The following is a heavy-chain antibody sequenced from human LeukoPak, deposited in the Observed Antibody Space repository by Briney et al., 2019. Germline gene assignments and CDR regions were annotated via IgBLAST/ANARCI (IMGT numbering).Heavy chain of an antibody. D-gene: IGHD3-10*01. CDR2: ISGRSSTK. CDR1: GFTFSSCS. CDR3: ARVRLDSGTYSLYY. Sequence: GGSLRLSCAASGFTFSSCSMNWVRQAPGKGLEWVSYISGRSSTKYYADSVKGRFTISRDNAENPLYLQMNSLRVEDTAVYYCARVRLDSGTYSLYYWGQGTLVTVSS. V-gene: IGHV3-48*01. J-gene: IGHJ4*02.